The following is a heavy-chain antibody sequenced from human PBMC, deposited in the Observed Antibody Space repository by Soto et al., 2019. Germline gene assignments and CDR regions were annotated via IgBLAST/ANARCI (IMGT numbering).Heavy chain of an antibody. J-gene: IGHJ1*01. D-gene: IGHD3-22*01. V-gene: IGHV3-30-3*01. Sequence: QVQLVESGGDVVQTGRSLRISCEASGFIFGSYVMHWVRQPPGKGLEWMSAISYDGNSKFYADSVKGRFTISRDNSRNTVYLQLNSLRGEDTAVYYCATEDESSGYAGTFHHWGQGTLVTVSS. CDR1: GFIFGSYV. CDR3: ATEDESSGYAGTFHH. CDR2: ISYDGNSK.